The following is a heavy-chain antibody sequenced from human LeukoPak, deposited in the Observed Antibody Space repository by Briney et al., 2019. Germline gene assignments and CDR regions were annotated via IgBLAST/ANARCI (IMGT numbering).Heavy chain of an antibody. J-gene: IGHJ4*02. CDR1: GYRFTNYW. CDR2: IYPGDSDT. D-gene: IGHD4-11*01. Sequence: GESLKISCKGCGYRFTNYWIGWVRQMPGKGLEWMGLIYPGDSDTRYSPSFQGQVTISADRSINTAYLQWNSLKASDTAIYYCARRISNWYYFDYWGQGTLVTVSS. CDR3: ARRISNWYYFDY. V-gene: IGHV5-51*03.